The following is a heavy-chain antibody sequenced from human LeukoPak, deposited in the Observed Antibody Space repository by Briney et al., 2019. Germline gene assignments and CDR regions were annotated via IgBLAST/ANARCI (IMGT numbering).Heavy chain of an antibody. V-gene: IGHV1-69*05. CDR3: ARYGSGAEVDY. J-gene: IGHJ4*02. D-gene: IGHD3-10*01. CDR1: GDTFSSYA. Sequence: ASVKVSCKASGDTFSSYAISWVRQAPGQGLEWMGGIIPIFGTANYAQKFQGRVTITTDESTSTAYMELSSLRSEDTAVYYCARYGSGAEVDYWGQGTLVTVSS. CDR2: IIPIFGTA.